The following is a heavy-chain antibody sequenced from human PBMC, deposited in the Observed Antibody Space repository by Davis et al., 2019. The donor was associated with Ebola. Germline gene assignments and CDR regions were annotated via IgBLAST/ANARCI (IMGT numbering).Heavy chain of an antibody. CDR3: AKQRGVGAIDYDY. J-gene: IGHJ4*02. Sequence: ESLKISCAASGFTVSSYYMSWVRQPPGKGLEWIGRIYYSGSTYYNPSLKSRVTISIDSSQNQFSLKLSSVTAADTAVYYCAKQRGVGAIDYDYWGRGTVVTVSS. D-gene: IGHD1-26*01. CDR2: IYYSGST. V-gene: IGHV4-59*02. CDR1: GFTVSSYY.